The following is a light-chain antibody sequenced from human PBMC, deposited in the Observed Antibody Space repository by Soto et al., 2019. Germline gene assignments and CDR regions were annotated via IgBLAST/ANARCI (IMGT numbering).Light chain of an antibody. CDR2: DTN. CDR3: LLTYTGTRV. V-gene: IGLV7-46*01. CDR1: TGSVTSGHF. Sequence: QAVVTREPSLTVSPGGTVTLTCGSSTGSVTSGHFPFWFQQRPGQAPRTLIYDTNNKQSWTPARFSGSLLGGKAALTLSGAQPEDEADYYCLLTYTGTRVFGGGTKLTVL. J-gene: IGLJ2*01.